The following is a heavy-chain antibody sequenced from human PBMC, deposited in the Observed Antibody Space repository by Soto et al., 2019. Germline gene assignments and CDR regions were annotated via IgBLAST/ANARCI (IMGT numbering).Heavy chain of an antibody. V-gene: IGHV1-69*01. CDR2: IIPNFGTT. D-gene: IGHD3-16*01. J-gene: IGHJ4*02. CDR3: ARDVGGEALVRY. Sequence: QVQLVQSGAEVKKPGSSVKVSCKASGGSFSNFVISWVRQAPGQGLEWMGGIIPNFGTTNYAQKFQGKVTITVDDTTRTAYLELSGLTSADTSVYYGARDVGGEALVRYWGQGTLVTGPS. CDR1: GGSFSNFV.